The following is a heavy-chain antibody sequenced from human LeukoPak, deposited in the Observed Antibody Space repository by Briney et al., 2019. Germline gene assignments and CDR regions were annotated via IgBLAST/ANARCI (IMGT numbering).Heavy chain of an antibody. J-gene: IGHJ3*02. CDR3: ARAYPEGRFYAFDI. D-gene: IGHD2-21*01. Sequence: PSETLSLTCTVSGGSISSSSYYWGWIRQPPGKGLEWIGSIYYSGSTYYNPSLKSRVTISVDTSKNQFSLKLSSVTAADTAVYYCARAYPEGRFYAFDIWGQGTMVTVSS. CDR2: IYYSGST. V-gene: IGHV4-39*01. CDR1: GGSISSSSYY.